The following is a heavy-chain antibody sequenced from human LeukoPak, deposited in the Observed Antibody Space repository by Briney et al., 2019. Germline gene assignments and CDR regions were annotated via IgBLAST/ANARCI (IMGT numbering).Heavy chain of an antibody. Sequence: SETLSLTCTVSVYSISSGYYWGWIRQPPGKGLEWIGSIHHSGITYYNPSLKSRVTISVDTSKNQFSLRVDSVTAADTAVYYCARDLYDDNRCFDFWGQGILVTVSS. CDR1: VYSISSGYY. D-gene: IGHD1-14*01. J-gene: IGHJ4*02. CDR3: ARDLYDDNRCFDF. CDR2: IHHSGIT. V-gene: IGHV4-38-2*02.